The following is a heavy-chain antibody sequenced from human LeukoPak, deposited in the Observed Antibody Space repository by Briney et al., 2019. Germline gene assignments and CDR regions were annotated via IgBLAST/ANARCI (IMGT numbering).Heavy chain of an antibody. CDR2: IHTSGST. CDR3: ARDIVYLKDEDYG. CDR1: GASFNSYY. J-gene: IGHJ4*02. V-gene: IGHV4-4*07. D-gene: IGHD4-17*01. Sequence: SETLSLTCTVSGASFNSYYWSWLRQPAGKGLEWIGRIHTSGSTDYSPSLQSRVTISIDTSQKQFSLNLSSVTAADTAVYYCARDIVYLKDEDYGWGQGTLVTVSS.